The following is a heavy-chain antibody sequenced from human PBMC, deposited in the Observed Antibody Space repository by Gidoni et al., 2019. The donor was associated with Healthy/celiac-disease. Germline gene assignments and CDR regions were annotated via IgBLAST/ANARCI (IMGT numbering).Heavy chain of an antibody. CDR3: ARDEYCSSTSCFSFDY. Sequence: QVQLVQSGAEVKKPGASVKVSCKASGYTLTGYYMHWVRQAPGQGLEWMGWINPNSGGTNYAQKFQGRVTMTRDTSISTAYMELSRLRSDDTAVYYCARDEYCSSTSCFSFDYWGQGTLVTVSS. CDR1: GYTLTGYY. J-gene: IGHJ4*02. V-gene: IGHV1-2*02. CDR2: INPNSGGT. D-gene: IGHD2-2*01.